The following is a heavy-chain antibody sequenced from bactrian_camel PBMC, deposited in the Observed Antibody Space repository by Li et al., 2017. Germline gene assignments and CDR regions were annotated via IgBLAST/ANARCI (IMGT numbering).Heavy chain of an antibody. J-gene: IGHJ4*01. D-gene: IGHD1*01. V-gene: IGHV3S10*01. Sequence: VQLVESGGGLVQPGESLRLSCVASGITFSRHDMSWVRQAPGKERGGVAAIGSDGIASYADSVKGRFTVSRDNANNTVNLKMNSLKPKDTAMYYCAANFGPYCSGPYLARRANFVGQGTQVTVS. CDR1: GITFSRHD. CDR2: IGSDGIA.